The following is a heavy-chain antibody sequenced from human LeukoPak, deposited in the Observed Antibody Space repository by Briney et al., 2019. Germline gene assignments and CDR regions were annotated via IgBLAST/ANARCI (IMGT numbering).Heavy chain of an antibody. Sequence: GGSLRLSCAASGFTFSSYSMNWVRQAPGKGLEWVSSISSSSSYIYYADSVKGRFTISRDNAKLYLQMNSLRAEDTAVYYCAKEGNSAFFDYWGQGTLVTVSS. CDR1: GFTFSSYS. CDR3: AKEGNSAFFDY. J-gene: IGHJ4*02. V-gene: IGHV3-21*01. CDR2: ISSSSSYI. D-gene: IGHD4-23*01.